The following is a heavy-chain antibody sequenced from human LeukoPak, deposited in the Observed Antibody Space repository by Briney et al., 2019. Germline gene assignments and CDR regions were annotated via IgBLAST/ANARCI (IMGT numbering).Heavy chain of an antibody. Sequence: SETLSLTCTVSGYSISSGYYWGWIRQPPGKGLEWIGIIYHSGRTDYNPSLKSRVTISEDTSKYQFSLKLSSVTAADTAVYYCARTTEGGYTYDYFYYYYMDVWGKGATVTISS. D-gene: IGHD5-18*01. CDR3: ARTTEGGYTYDYFYYYYMDV. J-gene: IGHJ6*03. CDR1: GYSISSGYY. V-gene: IGHV4-38-2*02. CDR2: IYHSGRT.